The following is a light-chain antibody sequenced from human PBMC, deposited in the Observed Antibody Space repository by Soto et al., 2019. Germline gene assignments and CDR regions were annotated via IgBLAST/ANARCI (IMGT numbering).Light chain of an antibody. V-gene: IGKV1-33*01. CDR2: DAS. CDR3: QHYDNLPPRLT. CDR1: QDISNY. Sequence: DIQMTQSPSSLSASVGDRVTITCQASQDISNYLNWYQQKPGKAPKLLIYDASNLETGVPSRFSGSGSGKDFTFTISSLQPEDIATYYCQHYDNLPPRLTFGGGTKVEIK. J-gene: IGKJ4*01.